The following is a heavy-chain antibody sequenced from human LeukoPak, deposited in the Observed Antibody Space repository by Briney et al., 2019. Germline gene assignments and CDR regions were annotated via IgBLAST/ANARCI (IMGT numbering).Heavy chain of an antibody. CDR3: AREANYYGSGSYFEGTFDY. V-gene: IGHV4-59*01. CDR1: GGSISSYY. D-gene: IGHD3-10*01. Sequence: SETLSLTRTVSGGSISSYYWSWIRQPPGKGLEWIGYIYHNGITNYNPSLKSRVTISIDTPKNEFSLKLTSVIAADTAVYFCAREANYYGSGSYFEGTFDYWGQGSLVTVSS. CDR2: IYHNGIT. J-gene: IGHJ4*02.